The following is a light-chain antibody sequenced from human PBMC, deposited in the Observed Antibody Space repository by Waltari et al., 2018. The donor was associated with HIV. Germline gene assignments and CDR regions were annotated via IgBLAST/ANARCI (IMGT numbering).Light chain of an antibody. V-gene: IGKV1-5*03. CDR1: QSIKSW. Sequence: DIQLTQSPSSLSASVGDRVPITCRARQSIKSWLAWYQQKPGKAPKVLIYKASTLETGVPSRFSGSGSGTEFTLTISSLQPDDFATYYCQQYNSYSSFGQGTKVEIK. J-gene: IGKJ1*01. CDR2: KAS. CDR3: QQYNSYSS.